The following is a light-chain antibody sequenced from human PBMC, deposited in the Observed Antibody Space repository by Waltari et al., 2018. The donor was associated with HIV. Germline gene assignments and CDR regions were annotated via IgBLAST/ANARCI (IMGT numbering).Light chain of an antibody. CDR1: QSITSY. CDR3: QQSYSTPS. Sequence: DIQMTQSPSSLSASVGDRVTITCRPSQSITSYLNWYQQKPGKAPKLLIHAASSLQSGVPSRFSGSGSGTDFTLTISSLQPEDFAIYYCQQSYSTPSFGQGTKVEIK. CDR2: AAS. V-gene: IGKV1-39*01. J-gene: IGKJ1*01.